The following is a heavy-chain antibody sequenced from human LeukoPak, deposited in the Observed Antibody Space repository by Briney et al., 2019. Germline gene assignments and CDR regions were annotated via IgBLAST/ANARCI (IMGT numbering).Heavy chain of an antibody. D-gene: IGHD3-10*01. CDR3: AAFYGSGGTFDY. Sequence: GASVKVSCKASGGTFISYAINWVRQAPGQGLEWMGGIIPIFGTANYAQKFQGRVTITADESTSTAYMELRSLRSEDTAVYYCAAFYGSGGTFDYWGQGTLVTVSS. CDR1: GGTFISYA. V-gene: IGHV1-69*13. CDR2: IIPIFGTA. J-gene: IGHJ4*02.